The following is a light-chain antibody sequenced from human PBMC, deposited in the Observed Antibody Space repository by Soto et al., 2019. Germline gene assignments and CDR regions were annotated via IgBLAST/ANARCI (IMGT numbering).Light chain of an antibody. Sequence: QSALTQPASVSGSPGQSITISCTGTSSDIGGYNYVAWYQQHPGKAPKLMIYDVSNRPSGVSNRFSGSKSDNTASLTISGLQAEDEADYYCSSYTSSSTAVFGTGTKLTV. CDR3: SSYTSSSTAV. CDR1: SSDIGGYNY. V-gene: IGLV2-14*01. CDR2: DVS. J-gene: IGLJ1*01.